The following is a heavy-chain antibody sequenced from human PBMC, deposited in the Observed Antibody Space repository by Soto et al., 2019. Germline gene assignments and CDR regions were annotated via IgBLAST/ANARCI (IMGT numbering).Heavy chain of an antibody. V-gene: IGHV4-61*01. J-gene: IGHJ5*02. CDR2: IYYSGST. CDR1: GGSVSSGSYY. Sequence: QVQLQESGPGLMKPSETLSLTCTVSGGSVSSGSYYWSWIRQPPGKGLEWIGYIYYSGSTNYNPSLKSRVTISVDTSKNQFSLKLSSVTAADTAVYYCARDSGYNSRWFDPWGQGTLVTVSS. D-gene: IGHD5-12*01. CDR3: ARDSGYNSRWFDP.